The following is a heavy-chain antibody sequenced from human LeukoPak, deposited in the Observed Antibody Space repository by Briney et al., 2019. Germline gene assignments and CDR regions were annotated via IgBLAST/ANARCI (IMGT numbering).Heavy chain of an antibody. D-gene: IGHD1-26*01. J-gene: IGHJ4*02. CDR3: AREGLIVGATKGLDY. Sequence: GGSLRLSCAASGFTFSNYWMHWVRQAPGKGLVRVSRIKSDGSNTIYADSVKGRFTISRDNAKNTLYLQMNSLRAEDTAVYYCAREGLIVGATKGLDYWGQGTLVTVSS. CDR2: IKSDGSNT. CDR1: GFTFSNYW. V-gene: IGHV3-74*01.